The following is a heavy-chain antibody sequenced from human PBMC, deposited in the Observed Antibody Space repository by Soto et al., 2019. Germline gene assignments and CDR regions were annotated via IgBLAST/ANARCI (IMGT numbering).Heavy chain of an antibody. J-gene: IGHJ4*02. CDR3: AKGGRQWLVTSDFNY. CDR1: GYTFTSYA. CDR2: INAGNGNT. Sequence: GASVKVSCKASGYTFTSYAMHWVRQAPGQRLEWMGWINAGNGNTKYSQKFQGRVTITRDTSASTAYMEMTSLRAGDTAVYYCAKGGRQWLVTSDFNYWGQGALVTVSS. D-gene: IGHD6-19*01. V-gene: IGHV1-3*01.